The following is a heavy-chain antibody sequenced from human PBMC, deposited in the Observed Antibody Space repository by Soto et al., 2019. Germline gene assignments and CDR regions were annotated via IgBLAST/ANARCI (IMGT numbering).Heavy chain of an antibody. CDR3: ARLAVPAAIPGYYYMDV. Sequence: PSETLSLTCTVSGCSISSYYWSWIRQPPGKGLGWIGYIYYSGSTNYNPSLKSRVTISVDTSKNQFSLKLSSVTAADTAVYYCARLAVPAAIPGYYYMDVWGKGTTVTVSS. V-gene: IGHV4-59*08. CDR2: IYYSGST. CDR1: GCSISSYY. D-gene: IGHD2-2*01. J-gene: IGHJ6*03.